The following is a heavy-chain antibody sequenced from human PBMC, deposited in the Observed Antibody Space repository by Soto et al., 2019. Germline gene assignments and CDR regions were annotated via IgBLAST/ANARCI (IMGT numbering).Heavy chain of an antibody. CDR1: GGSISSSNW. CDR3: ARDPRIMITFGGVIAPGAFDI. J-gene: IGHJ3*02. V-gene: IGHV4-4*02. CDR2: IYHSGST. D-gene: IGHD3-16*02. Sequence: QVQLQESGPGLVKPSGTLSLTCAVSGGSISSSNWWSWVRQPPGKGLEWIGEIYHSGSTNYNPSLKSRGTISVDESKNQFSLKLSSVTAADTAVYYCARDPRIMITFGGVIAPGAFDIWGQGTMVTVSS.